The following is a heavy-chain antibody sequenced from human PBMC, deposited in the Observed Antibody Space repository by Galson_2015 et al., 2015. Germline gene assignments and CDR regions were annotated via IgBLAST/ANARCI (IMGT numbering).Heavy chain of an antibody. D-gene: IGHD1-26*01. CDR2: ISGSSATI. J-gene: IGHJ4*02. Sequence: SLRLSCAASEFSFSRYSMNWVRQAPGKGLEWLSYISGSSATIYYADSVKGRFTISRDNAKKSLYLQMNSLGGEDTAMYYCARDENSGSYTAPFFDYWGQGTPVTVSS. CDR1: EFSFSRYS. CDR3: ARDENSGSYTAPFFDY. V-gene: IGHV3-48*01.